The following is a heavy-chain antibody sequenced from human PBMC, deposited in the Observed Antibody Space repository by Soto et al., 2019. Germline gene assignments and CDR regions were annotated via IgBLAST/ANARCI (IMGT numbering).Heavy chain of an antibody. CDR1: GFTFSDYY. J-gene: IGHJ6*02. V-gene: IGHV3-11*01. CDR3: ASGVGDRGYSYGPSPRAYYYYGMDV. CDR2: ISSSGSTI. Sequence: QVQLVESGGGLVKPGGSLRLSCAASGFTFSDYYMSWIRQAPGKGLEWVSYISSSGSTIYYADSVKGRFTISRDNAKNSLYLQMNSLRAEDTAVYYCASGVGDRGYSYGPSPRAYYYYGMDVWGQGTTVTVSS. D-gene: IGHD5-18*01.